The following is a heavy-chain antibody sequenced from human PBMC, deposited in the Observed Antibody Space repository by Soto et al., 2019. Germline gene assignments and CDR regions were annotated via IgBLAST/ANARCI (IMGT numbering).Heavy chain of an antibody. CDR2: ISSGSTTI. Sequence: GGSLRLSCAASGFTFSSYSMNWVRQAPGKGLEWVSYISSGSTTIYYADSVKGRFTISRDNAKTSLFLQMNSLRDEDTAMYYCARGGGYCSSSTCYSGHFDYWGQGTLVTVSS. CDR3: ARGGGYCSSSTCYSGHFDY. D-gene: IGHD2-2*01. J-gene: IGHJ4*02. CDR1: GFTFSSYS. V-gene: IGHV3-48*02.